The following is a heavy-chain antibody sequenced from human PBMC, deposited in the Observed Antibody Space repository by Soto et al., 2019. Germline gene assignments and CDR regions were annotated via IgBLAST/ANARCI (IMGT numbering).Heavy chain of an antibody. CDR3: ARASRAGFGEFDY. CDR1: GGSISSYY. V-gene: IGHV4-59*01. Sequence: SETLSLTCTVSGGSISSYYWSWIRQPPGKGLEWIGYIYYSGSTNYNPSLKSRVTISVDTSKNQFSLKLSSVTAADTAVYYCARASRAGFGEFDYWGQGTLVTVSS. J-gene: IGHJ4*02. D-gene: IGHD3-10*01. CDR2: IYYSGST.